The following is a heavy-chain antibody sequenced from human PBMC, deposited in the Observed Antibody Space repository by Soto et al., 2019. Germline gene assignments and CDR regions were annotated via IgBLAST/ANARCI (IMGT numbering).Heavy chain of an antibody. D-gene: IGHD6-19*01. CDR2: ISYDGSDK. Sequence: QVQLVESGGGVVQPGRSLRLSCAASGFTFSSYAMHWVRQAPGKGLDWVAVISYDGSDKYYADSVKGRFTISRDNSKNTLYLQMNSLRAEDTAVYYCARPHSNGWYGHYWGQGTLVTVSS. V-gene: IGHV3-30*14. CDR1: GFTFSSYA. CDR3: ARPHSNGWYGHY. J-gene: IGHJ4*02.